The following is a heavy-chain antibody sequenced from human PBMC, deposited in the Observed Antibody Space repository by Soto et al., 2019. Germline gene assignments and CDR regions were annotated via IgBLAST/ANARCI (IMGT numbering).Heavy chain of an antibody. CDR2: IYWDDDK. CDR1: GFSLSTSGVG. D-gene: IGHD2-2*01. V-gene: IGHV2-5*02. CDR3: AHRGHQLRGDY. J-gene: IGHJ4*02. Sequence: QITLKESGPTLVKPTQTLTLTCTFSGFSLSTSGVGVGWIRQPPGTALEWLALIYWDDDKRYSPSLKSRLTITKDTSKNQVVLTMINMGPVDTATYYCAHRGHQLRGDYWGQGTLVTVSS.